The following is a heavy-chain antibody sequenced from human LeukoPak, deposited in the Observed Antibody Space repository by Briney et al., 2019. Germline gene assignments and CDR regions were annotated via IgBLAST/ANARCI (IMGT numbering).Heavy chain of an antibody. V-gene: IGHV3-7*05. J-gene: IGHJ5*02. CDR3: AREDWGPRFDP. CDR2: INHDGTDK. D-gene: IGHD7-27*01. Sequence: GGSLRYSCAASGFTSTSYWMTWVRQAPGKGLHWVANINHDGTDKNYADSVKGRFTISRDNAKRSVFLQMNSLRAEDTGLYYCAREDWGPRFDPWGQGTMVTVSS. CDR1: GFTSTSYW.